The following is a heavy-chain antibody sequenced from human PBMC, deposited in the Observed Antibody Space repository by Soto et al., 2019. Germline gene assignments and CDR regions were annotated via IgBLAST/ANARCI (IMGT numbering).Heavy chain of an antibody. V-gene: IGHV3-23*01. D-gene: IGHD3-22*01. CDR3: AKDSTPVAATSDRYYYDSSGYYYEYYFDY. CDR1: GFTFSSYA. CDR2: ISGSGGST. Sequence: PGGSLRLSCAASGFTFSSYAMSWVRQAPGKGLEWVSAISGSGGSTYYADSVKGRFTISRDNSKNTLYLQMNSLRAEDTAVYYCAKDSTPVAATSDRYYYDSSGYYYEYYFDYWGQGTLVTVSS. J-gene: IGHJ4*02.